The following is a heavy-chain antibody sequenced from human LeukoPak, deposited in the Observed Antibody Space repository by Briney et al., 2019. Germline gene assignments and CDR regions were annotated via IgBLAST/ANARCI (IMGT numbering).Heavy chain of an antibody. D-gene: IGHD1-26*01. CDR3: ARSIVGCSTFQH. V-gene: IGHV3-53*01. Sequence: GGSLRLSCAASGFTVSGNYMSWVRQAPGKGLEWFLIIYRGGTPYYTDSVKGRFTISRDNAKNTVYLQMNGLRAEDTAVYYCARSIVGCSTFQHWGQGTLVTVSS. J-gene: IGHJ1*01. CDR1: GFTVSGNY. CDR2: IYRGGTP.